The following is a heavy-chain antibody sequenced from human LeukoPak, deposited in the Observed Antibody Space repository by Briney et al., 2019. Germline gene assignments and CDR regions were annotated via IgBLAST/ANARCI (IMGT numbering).Heavy chain of an antibody. CDR2: ISGSGGST. V-gene: IGHV3-23*01. J-gene: IGHJ4*02. CDR1: GGSISSGGYY. Sequence: ETLSLTCTVSGGSISSGGYYWSWVRQAPGKGLEWVSAISGSGGSTYYADSVKGRFTISRDNSKNTLYLQMNSLRAEDTAVYYCARDDSSGYPDYWGQGTLVTVSS. CDR3: ARDDSSGYPDY. D-gene: IGHD3-22*01.